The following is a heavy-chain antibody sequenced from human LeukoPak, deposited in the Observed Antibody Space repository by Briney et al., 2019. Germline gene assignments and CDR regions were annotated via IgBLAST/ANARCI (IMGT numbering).Heavy chain of an antibody. J-gene: IGHJ4*02. V-gene: IGHV3-7*03. D-gene: IGHD5-12*01. CDR2: IKQDGSEK. CDR3: ARERPIGADVDLDS. CDR1: GFTFSSYW. Sequence: PGGSLRLSCAASGFTFSSYWMSWVRQAPGKGLEWVANIKQDGSEKYYVDSVKGRFTISRDNAKNSLYLQMNSLRAEDTAVYYCARERPIGADVDLDSWGQGTLVTVSS.